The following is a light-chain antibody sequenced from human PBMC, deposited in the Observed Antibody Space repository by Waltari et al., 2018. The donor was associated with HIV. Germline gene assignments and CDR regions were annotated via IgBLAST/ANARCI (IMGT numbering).Light chain of an antibody. CDR3: CSYAGSNYIVV. Sequence: QSALTQPASVSGSPGQSITISCTGTNSDLGSYNLVSWYQEYPGKAPKLLIYEGNKRPSGVSNRFSGSKSGDTASLTISGLQIEDEADYYCCSYAGSNYIVVFGTGTKVTVL. J-gene: IGLJ1*01. V-gene: IGLV2-23*01. CDR1: NSDLGSYNL. CDR2: EGN.